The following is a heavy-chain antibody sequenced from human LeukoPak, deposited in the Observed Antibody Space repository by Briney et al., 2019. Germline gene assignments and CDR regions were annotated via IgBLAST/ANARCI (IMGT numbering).Heavy chain of an antibody. J-gene: IGHJ4*02. Sequence: SETLSLTCTVSGGSISSSSYYWGWLRQPPGKGLEWIGSIYYSGSTYYNPSLKSRVTISVDTSKNHFSLKLSSVTAADTAVYYCARTQAIVVVTAIRTTYFDYWGQGTLVTVSS. D-gene: IGHD2-21*02. CDR1: GGSISSSSYY. V-gene: IGHV4-39*02. CDR3: ARTQAIVVVTAIRTTYFDY. CDR2: IYYSGST.